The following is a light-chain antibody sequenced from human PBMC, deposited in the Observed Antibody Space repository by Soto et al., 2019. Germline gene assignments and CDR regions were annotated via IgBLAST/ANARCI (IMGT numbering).Light chain of an antibody. Sequence: QSALTQPRSVSGSPGQSVTISCTGTSSDVGGYNYVSWYQQHPGNAPRLMIYDVTKRPSGVPDRFSGSKSGNTASLTISGLQAEDEAEYYCCSYAGTVMFGGGTKVTVL. CDR3: CSYAGTVM. V-gene: IGLV2-11*01. CDR2: DVT. J-gene: IGLJ3*02. CDR1: SSDVGGYNY.